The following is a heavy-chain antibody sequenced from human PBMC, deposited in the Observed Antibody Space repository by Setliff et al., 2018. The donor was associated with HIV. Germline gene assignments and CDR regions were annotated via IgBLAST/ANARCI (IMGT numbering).Heavy chain of an antibody. J-gene: IGHJ6*03. CDR1: GGSISSSGDY. CDR3: ARASWFSSSSGDYYYMDV. D-gene: IGHD6-6*01. CDR2: IYYSGHT. Sequence: LSLTCTVSGGSISSSGDYWSWVRQHPGKGLEWIGHIYYSGHTHYNPSLKSRVSISVDASKNQFSLRLSSVSAADTAVYSCARASWFSSSSGDYYYMDVWGKGATVTVSS. V-gene: IGHV4-31*03.